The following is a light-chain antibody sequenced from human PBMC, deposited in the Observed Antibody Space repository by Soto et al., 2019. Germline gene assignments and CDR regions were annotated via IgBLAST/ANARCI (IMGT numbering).Light chain of an antibody. Sequence: QLTQSPSSLSASVGDRVIITCRASQSVSRSFNWYQQQTGQAPKLLLYAASTLHSGVPSRFSGSGSGTEFTLTISSLQPEDFATYYCQQNAIIPPCTFGQVTKVDIK. CDR3: QQNAIIPPCT. J-gene: IGKJ1*01. V-gene: IGKV1-39*01. CDR1: QSVSRS. CDR2: AAS.